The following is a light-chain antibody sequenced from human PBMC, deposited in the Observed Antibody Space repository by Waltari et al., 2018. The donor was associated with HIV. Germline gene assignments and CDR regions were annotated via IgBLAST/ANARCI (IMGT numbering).Light chain of an antibody. CDR2: EDS. CDR3: YSTDISGTHIRV. V-gene: IGLV3-10*01. J-gene: IGLJ2*01. CDR1: ALPKKF. Sequence: SYELTQPPSVSVSPGQTARITCSGDALPKKFAYWYQQKSGQAPVLVIYEDSKRPSGIPQRFAGSSSGTMATLTISGAQVADEADYYCYSTDISGTHIRVFGGGTKLTVL.